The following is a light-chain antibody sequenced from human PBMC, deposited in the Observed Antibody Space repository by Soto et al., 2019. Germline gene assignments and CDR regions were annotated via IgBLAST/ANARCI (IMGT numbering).Light chain of an antibody. CDR2: DVS. Sequence: QSVLTQPASVSGSPGQSITISCTGTSSDVGGYNSVSWYQHHPGRVPKLMIYDVSDRPSGVSNRFSGSNSGNTASLTISGLQAEDEADYYCSSYRSSTDVFGTGTKVTVL. CDR1: SSDVGGYNS. J-gene: IGLJ1*01. V-gene: IGLV2-14*03. CDR3: SSYRSSTDV.